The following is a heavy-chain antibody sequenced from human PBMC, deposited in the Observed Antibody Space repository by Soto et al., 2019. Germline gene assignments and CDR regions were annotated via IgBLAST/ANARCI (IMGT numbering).Heavy chain of an antibody. CDR1: GGTFSSYA. Sequence: QVQLVQSGAEVKKPGSSVEVSCKASGGTFSSYAISWVRQAPGQGLEWMGGIIPIFGTANYAQKFQGRGTIIADESTRTAYMELSSLRSEDTAVYYCARARPALGYCSGGSCFDAFDIWGQGTMVTVSS. V-gene: IGHV1-69*01. J-gene: IGHJ3*02. CDR2: IIPIFGTA. D-gene: IGHD2-15*01. CDR3: ARARPALGYCSGGSCFDAFDI.